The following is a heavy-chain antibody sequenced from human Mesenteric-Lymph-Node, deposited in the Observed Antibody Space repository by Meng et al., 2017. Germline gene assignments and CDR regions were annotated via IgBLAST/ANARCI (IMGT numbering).Heavy chain of an antibody. CDR2: INHSGTT. D-gene: IGHD1-14*01. Sequence: VKLQQWGAGLLKPSEALSLTCAVSGGPFSVYFWGWIRQPPGKGLEWIGEINHSGTTKYKPSLKSRVIISADTSKNQFSLKLSSVTAADTAVYYCSKWDSTSRKDYWGQGTLVTVSS. CDR3: SKWDSTSRKDY. J-gene: IGHJ4*02. V-gene: IGHV4-34*01. CDR1: GGPFSVYF.